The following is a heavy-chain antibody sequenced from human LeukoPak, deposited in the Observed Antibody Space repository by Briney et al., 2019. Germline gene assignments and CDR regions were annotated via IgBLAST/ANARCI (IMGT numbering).Heavy chain of an antibody. Sequence: GGSLRLSCAASGFTFSNYAMHWVRQAPGKGLEWVAVISYDGNNKYYADSVKGRFTISRDNSKNTLYLQMNNLRAEDTTVYYCARDPYLYYYGDGGPTFDYWGQGTLVTVSS. J-gene: IGHJ4*02. D-gene: IGHD3-10*01. CDR2: ISYDGNNK. CDR3: ARDPYLYYYGDGGPTFDY. CDR1: GFTFSNYA. V-gene: IGHV3-30-3*01.